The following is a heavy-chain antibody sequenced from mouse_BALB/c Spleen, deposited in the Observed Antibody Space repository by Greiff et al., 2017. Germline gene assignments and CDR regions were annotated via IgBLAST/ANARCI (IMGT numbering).Heavy chain of an antibody. CDR2: ISYDGSN. Sequence: VQLQQSGPGLVKPSQSLSLTCSVTGYSITSGYYWNWIRQFPGNKLEWMGSISYDGSNNYNPSLKNRISITRDTSKNQFFLKLNSVTTEDTATYYCARYYSWFAYWGQGTLVTVAA. J-gene: IGHJ3*01. CDR3: ARYYSWFAY. D-gene: IGHD2-12*01. CDR1: GYSITSGYY. V-gene: IGHV3-6*02.